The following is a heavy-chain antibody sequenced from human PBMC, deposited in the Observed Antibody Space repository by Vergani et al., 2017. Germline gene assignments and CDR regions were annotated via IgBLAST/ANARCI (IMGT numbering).Heavy chain of an antibody. V-gene: IGHV4-59*01. CDR3: ARVFEYQLRN. CDR2: IYYSGST. D-gene: IGHD2-2*01. Sequence: QVQLQESGPGLVKPSETLSLTCTVSGGSISSYYWSWFRQPPGKGLEWIGYIYYSGSTNYNPSLKSRVTISVDTSKNQFSLKLSSVTAADTAVYYCARVFEYQLRNWGQGTLVTVSA. CDR1: GGSISSYY. J-gene: IGHJ4*02.